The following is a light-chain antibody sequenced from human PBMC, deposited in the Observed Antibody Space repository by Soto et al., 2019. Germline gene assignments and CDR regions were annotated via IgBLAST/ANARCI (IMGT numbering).Light chain of an antibody. CDR3: QQYNNWPSIT. Sequence: EIVMTQSPATPSVSPGERATLSCRASQRVSSNLAWYQQKPGQAPRLLIYGASTRATGIPARFSGSESGTEFTLTISSLQSEDFAVYYCQQYNNWPSITFGQGTRLEIK. CDR1: QRVSSN. J-gene: IGKJ5*01. CDR2: GAS. V-gene: IGKV3-15*01.